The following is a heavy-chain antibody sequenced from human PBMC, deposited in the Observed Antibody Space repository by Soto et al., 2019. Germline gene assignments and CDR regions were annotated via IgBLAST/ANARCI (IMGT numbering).Heavy chain of an antibody. CDR3: ARIPPDPFYCGGDCYSWYFDY. D-gene: IGHD2-21*02. J-gene: IGHJ4*02. Sequence: SETLSLTCSISGASISSDDYYWSWFRQPPGKGLEWIGYISYSGSTYYNPSLKSRVTISVDTSKNQFSLKLSSVTAADTAVYYCARIPPDPFYCGGDCYSWYFDYWGQGTLVTVSS. V-gene: IGHV4-30-4*02. CDR2: ISYSGST. CDR1: GASISSDDYY.